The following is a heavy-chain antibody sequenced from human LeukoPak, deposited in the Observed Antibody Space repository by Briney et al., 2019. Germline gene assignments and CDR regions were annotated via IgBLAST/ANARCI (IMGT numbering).Heavy chain of an antibody. J-gene: IGHJ3*02. CDR3: TTGELLNAFDI. V-gene: IGHV1-2*06. CDR2: INPNSGGT. Sequence: GASVKVSCKASGYTFTGYYMHWVREAPGQGLEWMGRINPNSGGTNYAQKFQGRVTMTRDTSISTAYMELSRLRSDDTAVYYCTTGELLNAFDIWGQGTMATVSS. D-gene: IGHD1-26*01. CDR1: GYTFTGYY.